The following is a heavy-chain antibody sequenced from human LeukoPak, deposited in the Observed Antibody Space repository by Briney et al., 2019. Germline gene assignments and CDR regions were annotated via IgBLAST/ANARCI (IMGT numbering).Heavy chain of an antibody. D-gene: IGHD4-17*01. V-gene: IGHV3-30*18. J-gene: IGHJ4*02. CDR3: AKAYGDYEALDY. Sequence: PGGSLRLSCAVSGFTFSSYGMHCVRQAPGKGLEWVAVISYDGSNKYYADSVKGRFTISRDNSKNTLYLQMNSLRAEDTAVYYCAKAYGDYEALDYWGQGTLVTVSS. CDR1: GFTFSSYG. CDR2: ISYDGSNK.